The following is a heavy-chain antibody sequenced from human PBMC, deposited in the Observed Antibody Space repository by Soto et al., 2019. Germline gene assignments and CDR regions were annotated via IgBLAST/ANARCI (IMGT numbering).Heavy chain of an antibody. CDR3: VSGYPSHLDD. V-gene: IGHV3-33*01. CDR1: GFTFSTYG. J-gene: IGHJ4*02. Sequence: SLRLSCAASGFTFSTYGMYWVRQAPGKGLELVALIWSDGTNEDYADSVKDRFTISRDNSKNTLYLQMNSLRAEDTAVYYFVSGYPSHLDDWGQGILVTVSS. D-gene: IGHD6-13*01. CDR2: IWSDGTNE.